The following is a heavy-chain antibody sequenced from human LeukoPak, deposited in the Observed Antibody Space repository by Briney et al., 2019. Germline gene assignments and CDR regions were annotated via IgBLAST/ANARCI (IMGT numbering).Heavy chain of an antibody. D-gene: IGHD5-24*01. J-gene: IGHJ4*02. V-gene: IGHV1-69*13. CDR1: GGTFSSYA. CDR3: ARGPVEMATITGPLDYFDY. CDR2: IIPIFGTA. Sequence: SVKVSCKASGGTFSSYAISRVRQAPGQGLEWMGGIIPIFGTANYAQKFQGRVTITADESTSTAYMELSSLRSEDTAVYYCARGPVEMATITGPLDYFDYWGQGTLVTVSS.